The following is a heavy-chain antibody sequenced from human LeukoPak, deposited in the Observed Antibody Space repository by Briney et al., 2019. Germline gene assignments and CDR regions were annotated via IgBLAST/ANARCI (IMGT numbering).Heavy chain of an antibody. CDR3: ARDVHGDYGSGWFDP. CDR2: IMPLFGTA. V-gene: IGHV1-69*05. CDR1: GGTFTNSA. J-gene: IGHJ5*02. D-gene: IGHD4-17*01. Sequence: ASVKVSCKTSGGTFTNSAISWVRQAPGQGLEWLGGIMPLFGTAGYAQKFQGRVTITKDESTRTGYLELTSLTSDDTAVYYCARDVHGDYGSGWFDPWGQGTLVSVSS.